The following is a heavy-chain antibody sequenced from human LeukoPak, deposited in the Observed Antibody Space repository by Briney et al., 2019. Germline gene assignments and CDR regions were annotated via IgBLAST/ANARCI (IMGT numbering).Heavy chain of an antibody. Sequence: ASVKVSCKASGGTFSSYAISWVRQAPGQGLGWMGGIIPIFGTANYAQKFQGRVTITADESTSTAYMELSSLRSEDTAVYYCARTRITIFGVVTESSTNYYYMDVWGKGTTVTVSS. CDR2: IIPIFGTA. CDR1: GGTFSSYA. V-gene: IGHV1-69*13. J-gene: IGHJ6*03. D-gene: IGHD3-3*01. CDR3: ARTRITIFGVVTESSTNYYYMDV.